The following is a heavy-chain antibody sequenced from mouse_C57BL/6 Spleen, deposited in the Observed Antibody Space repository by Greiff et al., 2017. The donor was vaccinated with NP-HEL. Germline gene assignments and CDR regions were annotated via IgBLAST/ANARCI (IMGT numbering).Heavy chain of an antibody. CDR1: GYTFTEYT. CDR3: ARHGLGDYDSPYYAMDY. D-gene: IGHD2-4*01. CDR2: FYPGSGSI. V-gene: IGHV1-62-2*01. Sequence: QVQLKQSGAELVKPGASVKLSCKASGYTFTEYTIHWVKQRSGQGLEWIGWFYPGSGSIKYNEKFKDKATLTADKSSSTVYMELSRLTSEDSAVYFCARHGLGDYDSPYYAMDYWGQGTSVTVSS. J-gene: IGHJ4*01.